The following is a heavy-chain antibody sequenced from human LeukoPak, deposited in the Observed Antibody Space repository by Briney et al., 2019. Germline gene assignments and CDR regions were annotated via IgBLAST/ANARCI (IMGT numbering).Heavy chain of an antibody. CDR1: GYTFTGYY. CDR3: AREDYGDYSVYFQH. J-gene: IGHJ1*01. CDR2: INPNSGGT. Sequence: ASVKVSCKASGYTFTGYYMHWVRQAPGQGLVWMGWINPNSGGTNYAQKFQGRVTMTRDTSISTAYMELSRLRSDDTAVYYCAREDYGDYSVYFQHWGQGTLVTVSS. V-gene: IGHV1-2*02. D-gene: IGHD4-17*01.